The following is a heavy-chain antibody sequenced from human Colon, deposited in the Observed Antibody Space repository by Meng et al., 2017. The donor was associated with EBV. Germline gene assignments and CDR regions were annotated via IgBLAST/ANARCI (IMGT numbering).Heavy chain of an antibody. V-gene: IGHV4-34*01. J-gene: IGHJ5*02. CDR3: ARRGPSGNFSP. CDR1: GGSFRDYY. D-gene: IGHD3-10*01. Sequence: GHLKQGGAGLLKPSETLSRSCAVYGGSFRDYYWTWIRHPPGKGLEWIGEIDHRGNTKYNPSLKSRVTISLDTSKKQFSLKVSSVTAADSAVYYCARRGPSGNFSPWSQGALVTVSS. CDR2: IDHRGNT.